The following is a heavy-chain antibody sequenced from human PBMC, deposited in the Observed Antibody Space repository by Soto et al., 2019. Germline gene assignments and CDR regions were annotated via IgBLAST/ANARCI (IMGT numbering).Heavy chain of an antibody. D-gene: IGHD6-13*01. J-gene: IGHJ6*02. V-gene: IGHV4-59*01. CDR3: AREGVSSSWYNYYGMDV. CDR2: IYYSGST. CDR1: GGSISRDY. Sequence: SETLSLTCTVSGGSISRDYWSWIRQPPGKGLEWIGYIYYSGSTNYNPSLKSRVTISVDTSKNQFSLKLSSVTAADTAVYYCAREGVSSSWYNYYGMDVWGQGTTVTVSS.